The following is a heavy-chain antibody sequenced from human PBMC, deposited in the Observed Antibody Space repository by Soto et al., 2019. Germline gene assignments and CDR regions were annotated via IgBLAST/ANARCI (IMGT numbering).Heavy chain of an antibody. CDR1: SGSISSSNW. D-gene: IGHD3-10*01. CDR2: IYHSGST. CDR3: ARDLMGSGRSAVGWFDP. J-gene: IGHJ5*02. Sequence: QVQLQESGPGLVKPSGTLSLTSAVSSGSISSSNWWSWVRQPPGKGLEWLGQIYHSGSTTYHPSLKSRVTRSVDKFKNEFSLELSSVTAADTAVYYCARDLMGSGRSAVGWFDPWGQGTLVTVSS. V-gene: IGHV4-4*02.